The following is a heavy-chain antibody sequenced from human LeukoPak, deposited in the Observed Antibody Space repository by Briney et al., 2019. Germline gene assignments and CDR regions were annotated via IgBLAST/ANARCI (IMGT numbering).Heavy chain of an antibody. V-gene: IGHV4-38-2*02. D-gene: IGHD3-16*02. Sequence: SETLSLTCTVSGYSISSGYYWGWIRQPPGKGLEWIGSIYHSGSTYYNPSLKSRVTISVDTSKNQFSLKLSSVTAADTAVYYCASTTFGGVIAPMGSYWFDPWGQGTLVTVSS. J-gene: IGHJ5*02. CDR1: GYSISSGYY. CDR3: ASTTFGGVIAPMGSYWFDP. CDR2: IYHSGST.